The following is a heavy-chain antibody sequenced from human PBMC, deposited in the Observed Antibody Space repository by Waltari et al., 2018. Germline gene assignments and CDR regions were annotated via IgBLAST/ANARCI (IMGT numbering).Heavy chain of an antibody. Sequence: QVQLQESGPGLVKPSETLSLTCTVSGGSISSYSWSWIRQPPGKGLEWIGYIDYSGSTNYHPSLKSRVTISVDTSKNQFSLKLSSVTAADTAVYYCASGRYDFWSGYGNWGQGTLVTVSS. CDR3: ASGRYDFWSGYGN. CDR2: IDYSGST. CDR1: GGSISSYS. D-gene: IGHD3-3*01. V-gene: IGHV4-59*01. J-gene: IGHJ4*02.